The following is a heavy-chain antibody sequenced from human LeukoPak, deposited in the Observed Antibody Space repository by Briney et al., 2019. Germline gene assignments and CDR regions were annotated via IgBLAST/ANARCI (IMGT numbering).Heavy chain of an antibody. CDR2: IYYSGST. D-gene: IGHD1-26*01. CDR1: GGSISSSSYY. Sequence: ASETLSLTCTVSGGSISSSSYYWGWIRQPPGKGLEWIGSIYYSGSTYYNPSLKSRVTISVDTSKNQFSLKLSSVTAADTAVYYCARDSGGKMGALFNWFDPWGQGTLVTVSS. V-gene: IGHV4-39*07. J-gene: IGHJ5*02. CDR3: ARDSGGKMGALFNWFDP.